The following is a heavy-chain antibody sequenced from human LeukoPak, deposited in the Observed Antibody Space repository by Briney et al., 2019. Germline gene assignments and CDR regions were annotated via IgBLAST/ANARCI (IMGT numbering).Heavy chain of an antibody. CDR2: IYYSGST. CDR3: ARDIVVVPPDSWYYMDV. Sequence: SQTLSLTCTVSGGSISSGDYYWSRNPQPPGKGLEWFGYIYYSGSTYYNPSLKSRVTISVDTSKNQFSLKLSSVTAADTAVYYCARDIVVVPPDSWYYMDVWGKGTTVTVSS. CDR1: GGSISSGDYY. J-gene: IGHJ6*03. V-gene: IGHV4-30-4*08. D-gene: IGHD2-2*01.